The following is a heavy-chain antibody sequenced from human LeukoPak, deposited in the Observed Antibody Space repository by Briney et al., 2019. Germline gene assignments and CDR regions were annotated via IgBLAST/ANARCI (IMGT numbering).Heavy chain of an antibody. CDR2: ISGGGSST. V-gene: IGHV3-23*01. CDR3: AKPPRGYSWYFDY. Sequence: GGSLRLSCAACGFTFYNYAMSWVRQAPGKGLEWVSLISGGGSSTYYADSVKGRFTISRDNSKNTLYLQMNSLRAEDTAVYYCAKPPRGYSWYFDYWGQGTLVTVSS. CDR1: GFTFYNYA. D-gene: IGHD5-18*01. J-gene: IGHJ4*02.